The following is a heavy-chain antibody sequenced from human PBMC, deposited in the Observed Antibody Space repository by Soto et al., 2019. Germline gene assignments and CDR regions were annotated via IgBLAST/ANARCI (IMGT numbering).Heavy chain of an antibody. V-gene: IGHV3-21*01. CDR1: GFTFSSYS. CDR3: ARDSERQDPMEWFQPSLDY. Sequence: GGSLRLSCAASGFTFSSYSMNWVRQAPGKGLEWVSSISSSSSSYIYYADSVKGRFTIPRDNAKNSLYLQMNSLRAEDTAVYYCARDSERQDPMEWFQPSLDYWGQGTLVTVSS. CDR2: ISSSSSSYI. J-gene: IGHJ4*02. D-gene: IGHD3-3*01.